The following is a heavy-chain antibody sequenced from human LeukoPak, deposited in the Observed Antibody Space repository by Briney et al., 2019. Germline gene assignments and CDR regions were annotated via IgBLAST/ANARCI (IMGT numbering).Heavy chain of an antibody. CDR3: ARDGLHTGHFDS. Sequence: PGGSLRLSCAASGFTFSTYSMNWVRQAPGKGLEWVSNVSDSSDVHYSDSVTGRFTISRDNARNSLYLQMNSLRDEDTAVYYCARDGLHTGHFDSWGQGTLVTVSS. CDR2: VSDSSDV. CDR1: GFTFSTYS. V-gene: IGHV3-48*02. D-gene: IGHD2-21*01. J-gene: IGHJ4*02.